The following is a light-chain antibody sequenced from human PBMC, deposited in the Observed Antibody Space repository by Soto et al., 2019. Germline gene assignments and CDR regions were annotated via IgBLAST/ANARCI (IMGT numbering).Light chain of an antibody. Sequence: EIVLTQSPGTLSLSPGERATLSCRASQSVISTHLAWYQQKPGLAPRLLIYDTSSRASGIPDRFSGSGSGTDFTLTISRLEPEDFAVYCCQQFDCSRWTFAQGTKVDIK. CDR2: DTS. J-gene: IGKJ1*01. V-gene: IGKV3-20*01. CDR3: QQFDCSRWT. CDR1: QSVISTH.